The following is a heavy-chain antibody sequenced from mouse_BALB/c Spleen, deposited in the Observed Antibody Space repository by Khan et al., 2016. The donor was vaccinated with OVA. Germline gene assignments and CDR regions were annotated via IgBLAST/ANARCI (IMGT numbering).Heavy chain of an antibody. CDR2: ISGTGIYT. D-gene: IGHD2-10*01. Sequence: EVELVESGGGLVKPGGSLKLSCAPSGFAFSSYDMSWVRQTSEKRLEWVATISGTGIYTYYPDSVKGRFTISRDNARNTLYLQMSSLRSEDTALYYCARSSYYGNPWFTYWGQGTLVTVSA. V-gene: IGHV5-9*02. CDR1: GFAFSSYD. CDR3: ARSSYYGNPWFTY. J-gene: IGHJ3*01.